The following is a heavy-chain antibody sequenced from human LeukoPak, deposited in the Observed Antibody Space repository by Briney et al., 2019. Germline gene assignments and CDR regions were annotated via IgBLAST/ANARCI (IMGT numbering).Heavy chain of an antibody. J-gene: IGHJ4*02. CDR1: GYSISSGYY. V-gene: IGHV4-38-2*01. D-gene: IGHD2-15*01. CDR2: IYHSGST. CDR3: ARVNVVVVAATRSHYFDY. Sequence: SETLSLTCAVSGYSISSGYYWGWIRQPPGKGLEWIGSIYHSGSTYYNPSLKSRVTISVDTSKNQFSLKLSSVTAADTAVYYCARVNVVVVAATRSHYFDYWGQGTLVTVSS.